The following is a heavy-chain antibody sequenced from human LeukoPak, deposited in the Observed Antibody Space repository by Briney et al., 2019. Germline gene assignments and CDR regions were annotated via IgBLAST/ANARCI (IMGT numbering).Heavy chain of an antibody. CDR1: GLTFSSYS. CDR3: AREDRYYYGSGSLDYFDY. V-gene: IGHV3-21*01. D-gene: IGHD3-10*01. J-gene: IGHJ4*02. CDR2: FSSSSSYI. Sequence: PGGSLRLSCAASGLTFSSYSMNWVRQAPGKGLEWGSSFSSSSSYIYYADSVKGRFTISRDNAKNSLYLQMNSLRAEDTAVYYCAREDRYYYGSGSLDYFDYWGQGTLATVSS.